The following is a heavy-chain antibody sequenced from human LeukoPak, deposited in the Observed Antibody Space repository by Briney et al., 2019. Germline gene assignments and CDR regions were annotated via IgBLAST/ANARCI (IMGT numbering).Heavy chain of an antibody. D-gene: IGHD6-13*01. CDR3: AREEGAPIAAANI. V-gene: IGHV4-4*02. CDR1: GGSISSSHW. J-gene: IGHJ3*02. Sequence: SGTLSLTCTVSGGSISSSHWWTWVRQPPGKGLEWIGEIYHSGSTNYNPSLKSRVTISVDKSKNHFSLNLSSVTAADTAVYYCAREEGAPIAAANIWGLGTMVTVSS. CDR2: IYHSGST.